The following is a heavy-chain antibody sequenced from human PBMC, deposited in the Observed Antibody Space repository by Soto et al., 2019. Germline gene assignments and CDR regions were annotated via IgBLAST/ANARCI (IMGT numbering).Heavy chain of an antibody. D-gene: IGHD3-9*01. J-gene: IGHJ6*02. V-gene: IGHV1-18*01. CDR1: GYTFTSYG. CDR3: AREGKYYDSLTGYSVPLYYYYGMDV. CDR2: NSDYNGNT. Sequence: WASVKVSCKASGYTFTSYGISWVRQAPGQGLEWMGWNSDYNGNTNYAQKLQGRVTITTDTSTSSAYMELRSLRSDDTAVYYCAREGKYYDSLTGYSVPLYYYYGMDVWGQRTTVTVSS.